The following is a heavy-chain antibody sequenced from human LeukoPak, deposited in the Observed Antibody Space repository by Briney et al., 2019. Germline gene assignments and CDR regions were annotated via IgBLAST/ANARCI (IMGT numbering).Heavy chain of an antibody. CDR2: IRYDGSNK. D-gene: IGHD3-22*01. CDR3: AKATYYYDSSGYRGGYFDY. CDR1: GFTFSSYA. Sequence: AGSLRLSCAASGFTFSSYAMHWVRQAPGKGLEWVAFIRYDGSNKYYADSVRGRFTISRDNSKNTLYLQMNSLRAEDTAVYYCAKATYYYDSSGYRGGYFDYWGQGTLVTVSS. J-gene: IGHJ4*02. V-gene: IGHV3-30*02.